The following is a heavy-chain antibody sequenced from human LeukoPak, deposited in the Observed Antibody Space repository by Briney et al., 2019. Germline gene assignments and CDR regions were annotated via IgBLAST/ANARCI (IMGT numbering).Heavy chain of an antibody. Sequence: ASVKVSCKASGYTFTGHYMHWVRQAPGQGPEWMGWINPNSGGTNYAQKFQGRVTMTRNTSISTAYMELSGLRSDDTAVYYCARCSTPHWIFDAFDIWGQGTMVTVSS. CDR2: INPNSGGT. CDR1: GYTFTGHY. V-gene: IGHV1-2*02. D-gene: IGHD1-1*01. CDR3: ARCSTPHWIFDAFDI. J-gene: IGHJ3*02.